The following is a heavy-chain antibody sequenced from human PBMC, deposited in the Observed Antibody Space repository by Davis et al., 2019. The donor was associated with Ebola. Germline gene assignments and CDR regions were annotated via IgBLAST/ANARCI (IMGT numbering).Heavy chain of an antibody. V-gene: IGHV4-31*03. D-gene: IGHD6-19*01. CDR1: GGSISRGGYY. Sequence: SETLSLTCTVSGGSISRGGYYWSCIRQHPGKGLEWIGYIYYSGSTYYNPSLKSRVTISVDTSKNQFSLKLSSVTAADTAVYYCARVGIAVAGTGFDPWGQGTLVTVSS. J-gene: IGHJ5*02. CDR3: ARVGIAVAGTGFDP. CDR2: IYYSGST.